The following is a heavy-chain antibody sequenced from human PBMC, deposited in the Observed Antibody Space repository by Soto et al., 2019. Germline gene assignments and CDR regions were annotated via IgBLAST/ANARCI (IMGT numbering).Heavy chain of an antibody. D-gene: IGHD3-22*01. Sequence: SETLSLTCTVSGGSISSYYWSWIRQPPGKGLEWIGYIYYSGSTNYNPSLKSRVTISVDTSKNQFSLKLSSVTAADTAVYYCARGGGYYDSRPFDIWGQGTMGTVS. CDR1: GGSISSYY. V-gene: IGHV4-59*01. CDR2: IYYSGST. J-gene: IGHJ3*02. CDR3: ARGGGYYDSRPFDI.